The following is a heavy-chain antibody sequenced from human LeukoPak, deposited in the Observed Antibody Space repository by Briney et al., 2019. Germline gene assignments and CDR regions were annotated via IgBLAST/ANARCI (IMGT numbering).Heavy chain of an antibody. CDR1: GYTFTSYY. V-gene: IGHV1-46*01. J-gene: IGHJ6*02. Sequence: ASVKVSCKASGYTFTSYYMHWLRQAPGQGLEWMGIINPSGGSTIYAQKFQGRVTMTRDTSISTAYMELSRLRSDDTAVYYCARDLVGVFGAVYRSNFLGGYYGGGAYYYYGMDVWGQGTTVTVSS. D-gene: IGHD3-3*01. CDR2: INPSGGST. CDR3: ARDLVGVFGAVYRSNFLGGYYGGGAYYYYGMDV.